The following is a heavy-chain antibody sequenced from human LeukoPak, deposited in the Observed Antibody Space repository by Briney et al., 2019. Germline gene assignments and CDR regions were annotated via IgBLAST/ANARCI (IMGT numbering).Heavy chain of an antibody. CDR2: INPNSGGT. CDR3: ARDMVAVAGVGDY. D-gene: IGHD6-19*01. CDR1: GYTFTGYY. V-gene: IGHV1-2*02. Sequence: ASVKVSCKASGYTFTGYYMHWVRQAPGQGLEWMGWINPNSGGTNYAQKFQGRVTMTRDTSISTAYMELSRLRSDDTAVYYCARDMVAVAGVGDYWGQGTMVTASS. J-gene: IGHJ4*02.